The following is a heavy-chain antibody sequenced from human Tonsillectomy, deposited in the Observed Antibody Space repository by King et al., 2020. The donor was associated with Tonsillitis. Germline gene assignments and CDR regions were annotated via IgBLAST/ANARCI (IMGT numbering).Heavy chain of an antibody. CDR1: GGSISSGSYN. CDR2: IYSSGST. J-gene: IGHJ4*02. CDR3: ARDLSGYSSSYLDY. Sequence: QLQESGPGLVKPSQTLSLTCTVSGGSISSGSYNWSWIRQSAGKGLEWIGRIYSSGSTNYNPSLKSRVTMSVDTSKNQFSLKLSSVTAADTAVYYCARDLSGYSSSYLDYWGQGTLVTVAS. D-gene: IGHD6-13*01. V-gene: IGHV4-61*02.